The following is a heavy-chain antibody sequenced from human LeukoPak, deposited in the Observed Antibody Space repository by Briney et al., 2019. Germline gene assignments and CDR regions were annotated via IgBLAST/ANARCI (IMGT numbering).Heavy chain of an antibody. CDR2: IKSKTDGGTT. V-gene: IGHV3-15*01. D-gene: IGHD6-13*01. CDR3: ARDRQQLVLYYYYYGMDV. Sequence: PGGSLRLSCAASGFTFSNAWMTWVRQAPGKGLEWVGRIKSKTDGGTTDYAAPVKGRFTISRDDSKNTLYLQMNSLRAEDTAVYYCARDRQQLVLYYYYYGMDVWGQGTTVTVSS. J-gene: IGHJ6*02. CDR1: GFTFSNAW.